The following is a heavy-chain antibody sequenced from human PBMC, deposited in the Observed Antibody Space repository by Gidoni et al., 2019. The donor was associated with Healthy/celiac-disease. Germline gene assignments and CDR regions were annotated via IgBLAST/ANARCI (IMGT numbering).Heavy chain of an antibody. CDR1: GGTFSTYA. CDR2: IIPICGTA. Sequence: QVHLVHSGAAVKKHWSSVTVSSTSSGGTFSTYAISWVRQAPGQGLEWMGGIIPICGTANYAQKFQGRVTITADESTSTAYMELSSLRSEDTAVYYCARDRLRYCDWPPYDAFDIWGQGTMVTVSS. J-gene: IGHJ3*02. V-gene: IGHV1-69*01. CDR3: ARDRLRYCDWPPYDAFDI. D-gene: IGHD3-9*01.